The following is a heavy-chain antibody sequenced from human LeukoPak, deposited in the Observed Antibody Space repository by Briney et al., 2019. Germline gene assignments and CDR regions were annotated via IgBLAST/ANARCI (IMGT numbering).Heavy chain of an antibody. CDR3: ARDGIGVVPAAMSYYYYMDV. D-gene: IGHD2-2*01. CDR2: IYTSGST. CDR1: GGSISSYY. J-gene: IGHJ6*03. Sequence: SETLSLTYTVSGGSISSYYWSWIRQPAGKGLEWIGRIYTSGSTNYNPSLKSRVTMSVDTSKNQFSLKLSSVTAADTAVYYCARDGIGVVPAAMSYYYYMDVWGKGTTVTISS. V-gene: IGHV4-4*07.